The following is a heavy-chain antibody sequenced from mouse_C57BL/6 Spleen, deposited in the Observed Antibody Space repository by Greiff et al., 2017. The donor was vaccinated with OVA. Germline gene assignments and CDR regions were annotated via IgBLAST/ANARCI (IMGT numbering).Heavy chain of an antibody. J-gene: IGHJ1*03. CDR1: GYTFTSYW. D-gene: IGHD2-3*01. Sequence: QVQLQQPGAELVKPGASVKLSCKASGYTFTSYWMQWVKQRPGQGLEWIGEIDPSDSYTTYNQKFKGKATLTVDTSSSTAYMQLSSLTSEDSAVYYCARKGRWLLWYFDVWGTGTTVTVSS. V-gene: IGHV1-50*01. CDR3: ARKGRWLLWYFDV. CDR2: IDPSDSYT.